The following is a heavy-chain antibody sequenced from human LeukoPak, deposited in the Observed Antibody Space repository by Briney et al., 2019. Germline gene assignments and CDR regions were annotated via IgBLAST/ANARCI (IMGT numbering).Heavy chain of an antibody. Sequence: PSETLSLTCTVSGGSISNYYWNWIRQPPGKGLEWLGYLYYSGTTSYNPSLKSRVTISIDTSKNQFSLNLTSVTAADTAVYYCARGRTLRGGDDYWGQGTLVTVSS. CDR3: ARGRTLRGGDDY. CDR1: GGSISNYY. CDR2: LYYSGTT. D-gene: IGHD4-17*01. J-gene: IGHJ4*02. V-gene: IGHV4-59*01.